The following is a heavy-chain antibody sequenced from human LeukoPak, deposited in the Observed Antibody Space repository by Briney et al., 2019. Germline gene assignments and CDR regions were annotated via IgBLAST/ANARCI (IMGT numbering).Heavy chain of an antibody. CDR3: AKGYYYDSSALGGNWFDP. J-gene: IGHJ5*02. CDR1: GFTLSSYG. V-gene: IGHV3-30*02. D-gene: IGHD3-22*01. CDR2: IRYDGSNK. Sequence: GGSLRLSCAASGFTLSSYGMHWVRQAPGKGLEWVAFIRYDGSNKYYADSVKGRFTISSDNSKNTLYLQMNSLRAEDTAVYYCAKGYYYDSSALGGNWFDPWGRGTLVTVSS.